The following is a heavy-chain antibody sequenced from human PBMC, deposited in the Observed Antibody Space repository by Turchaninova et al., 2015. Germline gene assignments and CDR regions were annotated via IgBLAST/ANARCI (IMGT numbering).Heavy chain of an antibody. CDR2: ISDDEGT. V-gene: IGHV4-34*01. J-gene: IGHJ4*02. D-gene: IGHD5-18*01. Sequence: QVQLQQWGAGLLKPSETLSLPCPVYGGSFRGSHWNWIRQPPGKGVEWIGEISDDEGTNYNSALKSRATISVDTSKNQFSLNLMSVTAADTAVYYCARGLDRIKLGYWGQGTLVTVSS. CDR1: GGSFRGSH. CDR3: ARGLDRIKLGY.